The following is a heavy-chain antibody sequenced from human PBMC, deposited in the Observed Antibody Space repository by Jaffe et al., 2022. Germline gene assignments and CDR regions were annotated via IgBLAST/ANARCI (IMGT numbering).Heavy chain of an antibody. CDR1: GYTFTSYY. D-gene: IGHD3-3*01. Sequence: QVQLVQSGAEVKKPGASVKVSCKASGYTFTSYYMHWVRQAPGQGLEWMGIINPSGGSTSYAQKFQGRVTMTRDTSTSTVYMELSSLRSEDTAVYYCARAPDYYDFWSGYGEYYFDYWGQGTLVTVSS. V-gene: IGHV1-46*03. J-gene: IGHJ4*02. CDR3: ARAPDYYDFWSGYGEYYFDY. CDR2: INPSGGST.